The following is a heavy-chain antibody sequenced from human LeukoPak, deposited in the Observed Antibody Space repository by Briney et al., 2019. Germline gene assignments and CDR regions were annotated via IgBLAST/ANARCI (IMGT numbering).Heavy chain of an antibody. J-gene: IGHJ4*02. D-gene: IGHD6-6*01. CDR1: GFTFSSYG. Sequence: SGGSLRLSCAASGFTFSSYGMHWVRQAPGKGLEWVAVISYDGSNKYYADSVKGRFTISRDNSKNTLYLQMNSLRAEDTAVYYCAKDEGSSSSGMDYWGQGTLVTVSS. V-gene: IGHV3-30*19. CDR3: AKDEGSSSSGMDY. CDR2: ISYDGSNK.